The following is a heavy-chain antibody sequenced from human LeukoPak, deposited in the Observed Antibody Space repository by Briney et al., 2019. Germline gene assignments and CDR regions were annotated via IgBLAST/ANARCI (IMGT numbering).Heavy chain of an antibody. J-gene: IGHJ4*02. V-gene: IGHV3-23*01. CDR1: GFTFSSYA. CDR2: ISGSGGST. D-gene: IGHD2-2*02. Sequence: GGSLRLSCAASGFTFSSYAMSWVRQAPGKGLEWVSAISGSGGSTYYADSVKGRFTISRDNSKNTLYLQMNSLRAEDTAVYYCAKVHCSSTSCYTGRWRAESINYWGQGTLVTVSS. CDR3: AKVHCSSTSCYTGRWRAESINY.